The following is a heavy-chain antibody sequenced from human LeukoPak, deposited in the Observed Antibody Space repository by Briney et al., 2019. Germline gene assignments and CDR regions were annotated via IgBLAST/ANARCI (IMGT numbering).Heavy chain of an antibody. CDR3: ARLGSSWSSDY. CDR1: GFTFTSYG. D-gene: IGHD6-13*01. Sequence: GGSLRLSCAASGFTFTSYGMHWVRRAPGKGLEWVALIWYDGRKEYYADSVKGRFTISRDDSRNTLYLQMNGLRAEDTAVYYCARLGSSWSSDYWGQGTLVTVSS. V-gene: IGHV3-33*01. J-gene: IGHJ4*02. CDR2: IWYDGRKE.